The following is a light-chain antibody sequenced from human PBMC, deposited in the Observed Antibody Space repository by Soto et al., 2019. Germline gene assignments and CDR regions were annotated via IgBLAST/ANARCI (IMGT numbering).Light chain of an antibody. V-gene: IGLV2-14*01. J-gene: IGLJ2*01. CDR3: SSYTTSSSVV. CDR1: SSDVGGYNY. CDR2: DVS. Sequence: QSALTQPASVSGSPGQSITISCTGTSSDVGGYNYVSWYQQHPGKAPKIMIYDVSNRPSGVSNRFSGSKSGNTASLTISGLRAEDEADYYCSSYTTSSSVVFGGGTKVTVL.